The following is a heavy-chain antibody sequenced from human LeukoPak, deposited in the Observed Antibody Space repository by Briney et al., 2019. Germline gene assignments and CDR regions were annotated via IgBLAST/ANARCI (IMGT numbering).Heavy chain of an antibody. CDR3: ARDRGTLPGYFDY. Sequence: GGSLRLSCAASGFTFSNYAMHWVRQAPGKGLEYVSTISSNGVSTYYANSVKGRFTISRDNSKNTLYLQMGSLRAEDMAVYYCARDRGTLPGYFDYWGQGTLVTVSS. CDR1: GFTFSNYA. D-gene: IGHD1-7*01. J-gene: IGHJ4*02. CDR2: ISSNGVST. V-gene: IGHV3-64*01.